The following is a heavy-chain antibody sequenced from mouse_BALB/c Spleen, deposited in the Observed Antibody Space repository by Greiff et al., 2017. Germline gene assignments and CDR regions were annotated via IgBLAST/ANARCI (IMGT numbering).Heavy chain of an antibody. Sequence: EVKLEESGGGLVQPGGSLKLSCAASGFTFSSYTMSWVRQTPEKRLEWVAYISNGGGSTYYPDTVKGRFTISRDNAKNTLYLQMSSLKSEDTAMYYCARHEGTTSFAYWGQGTLVTVSA. CDR2: ISNGGGST. D-gene: IGHD2-14*01. J-gene: IGHJ3*01. CDR1: GFTFSSYT. CDR3: ARHEGTTSFAY. V-gene: IGHV5-12-2*01.